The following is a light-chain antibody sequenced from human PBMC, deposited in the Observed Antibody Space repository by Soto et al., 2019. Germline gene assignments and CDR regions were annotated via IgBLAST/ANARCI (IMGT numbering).Light chain of an antibody. CDR3: SSKTSSSSPFV. CDR2: EVS. J-gene: IGLJ1*01. CDR1: TSDVGAYNY. V-gene: IGLV2-14*01. Sequence: QAVRTQPASVSGSPGQSITIFSTGSTSDVGAYNYVSWYKHHPGQAPQLMIYEVSNRPSGVSNRFSGSKSGNTASLTISGLQADDEGDYYCSSKTSSSSPFVFGTGTKVTVL.